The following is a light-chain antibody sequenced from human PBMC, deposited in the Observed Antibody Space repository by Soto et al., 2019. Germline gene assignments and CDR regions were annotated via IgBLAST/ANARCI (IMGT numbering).Light chain of an antibody. V-gene: IGKV1-5*01. CDR1: QRISGW. Sequence: DIQMTQSPSTLSASVGYRVIITCRASQRISGWLAWYQQKPGKAPKLLIYDASSLESGVPSRFSGSGSGTEFTLTISSLQPDDFATYYCQQYNSYWTFGQGTKVDIK. J-gene: IGKJ1*01. CDR3: QQYNSYWT. CDR2: DAS.